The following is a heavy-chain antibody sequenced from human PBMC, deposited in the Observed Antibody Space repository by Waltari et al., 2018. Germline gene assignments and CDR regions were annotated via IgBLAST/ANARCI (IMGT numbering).Heavy chain of an antibody. Sequence: EVQLVQSGGGLVQPGGSLKLSCSVSGFTFSGSSIHWVRQASGKGREWVGRIRDKANNYATEYGASVKGRFTFSRDDSKNTAYLQMNSLKTEDTAVYYCTTGHCGSDCYIYFYWGLGTLVTVSS. CDR2: IRDKANNYAT. CDR1: GFTFSGSS. D-gene: IGHD2-21*02. J-gene: IGHJ4*02. CDR3: TTGHCGSDCYIYFY. V-gene: IGHV3-73*01.